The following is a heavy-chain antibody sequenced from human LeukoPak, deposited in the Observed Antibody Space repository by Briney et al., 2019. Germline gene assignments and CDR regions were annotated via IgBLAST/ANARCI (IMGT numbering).Heavy chain of an antibody. CDR2: ISYDGSNK. Sequence: GGSLRLSCAASGFTFSSYGMHWVRQAPGKGLEWVAVISYDGSNKYYADSVKGRFTISRDNSKNTLYLQMNSLRAEDTAVYYCAREPRDYYDFWSGYFDYWGQGTLVTVSS. J-gene: IGHJ4*02. V-gene: IGHV3-30*03. D-gene: IGHD3-3*01. CDR3: AREPRDYYDFWSGYFDY. CDR1: GFTFSSYG.